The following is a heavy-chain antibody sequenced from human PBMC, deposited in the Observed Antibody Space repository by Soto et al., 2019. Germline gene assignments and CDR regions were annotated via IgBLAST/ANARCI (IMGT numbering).Heavy chain of an antibody. Sequence: SVQVSCKTSGGTFSNDIITWVRQAPGQGLEWMGRIIPLLDIADYAQKFQGRVTITADESTSTAYVELSSLRSEDTAVYYCARARPPGRSGWYLDFDYWGQGTLVTVSS. J-gene: IGHJ4*02. CDR3: ARARPPGRSGWYLDFDY. D-gene: IGHD6-19*01. CDR1: GGTFSNDI. V-gene: IGHV1-69*02. CDR2: IIPLLDIA.